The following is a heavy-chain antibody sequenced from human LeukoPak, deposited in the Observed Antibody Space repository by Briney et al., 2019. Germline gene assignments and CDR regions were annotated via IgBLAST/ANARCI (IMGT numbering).Heavy chain of an antibody. Sequence: GASVTVSCKASGGTFSSYAISWVRQAPGQGLEWMEGIIPIFGTANYAQKFQGRVTITADESTSTAYMELSSLRSEDTAVYYCARGPLDLIYGMDVWGQGTTVTVSS. V-gene: IGHV1-69*13. CDR2: IIPIFGTA. CDR3: ARGPLDLIYGMDV. CDR1: GGTFSSYA. J-gene: IGHJ6*02. D-gene: IGHD3/OR15-3a*01.